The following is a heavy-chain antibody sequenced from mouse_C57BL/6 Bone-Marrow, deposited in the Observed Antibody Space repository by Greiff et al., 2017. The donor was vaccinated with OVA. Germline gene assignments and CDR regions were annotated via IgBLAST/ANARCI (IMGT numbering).Heavy chain of an antibody. CDR2: IDPSDSYT. D-gene: IGHD2-13*01. Sequence: VQLQQPGAELVMPGASVKLSCKASGYTFTSYWMHWVKQRPGQGLEWIGEIDPSDSYTNYNQKFKGKSTLTVDKSSSTAYMQLSSLTSEDSAVYYCARQAYYCDFDYGGRGTTLTVSA. J-gene: IGHJ2*01. CDR3: ARQAYYCDFDY. CDR1: GYTFTSYW. V-gene: IGHV1-69*01.